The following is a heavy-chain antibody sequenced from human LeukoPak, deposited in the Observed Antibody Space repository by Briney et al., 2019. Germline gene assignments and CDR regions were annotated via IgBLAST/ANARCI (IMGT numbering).Heavy chain of an antibody. CDR1: GFTFSSYS. J-gene: IGHJ3*01. CDR3: ARDTGL. V-gene: IGHV3-74*01. Sequence: PGGSLRLSCAASGFTFSSYSMNWVRQAPGMGLVWVSRIDNDGNNIDYADPVKGRFTISRDNAKNTPYLQMNSLRAEDTAVYYCARDTGLWGQGTMVTVSS. CDR2: IDNDGNNI. D-gene: IGHD1-1*01.